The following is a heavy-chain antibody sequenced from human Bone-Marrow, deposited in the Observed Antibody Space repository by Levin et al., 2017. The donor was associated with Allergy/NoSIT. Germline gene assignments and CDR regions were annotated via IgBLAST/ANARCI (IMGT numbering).Heavy chain of an antibody. CDR3: ARSYYPHSYNGNYEIAAFDI. CDR2: IDPSGGDT. D-gene: IGHD1-7*01. CDR1: GDTFTRYS. J-gene: IGHJ3*02. V-gene: IGHV1-46*04. Sequence: PGASVKVSCKASGDTFTRYSVHWVRQAPGQGLEWMGIIDPSGGDTKYAQKLQGRVAMTRDTSTSTVFMELSRLRSDDTAMYYCARSYYPHSYNGNYEIAAFDIWGQGTMVTVSS.